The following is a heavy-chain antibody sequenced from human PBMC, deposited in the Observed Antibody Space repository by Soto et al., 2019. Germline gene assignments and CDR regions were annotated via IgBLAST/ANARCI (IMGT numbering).Heavy chain of an antibody. J-gene: IGHJ6*02. D-gene: IGHD2-8*01. CDR3: ARGDSTDCSNGVCSFFYNHDMDV. V-gene: IGHV1-2*04. Sequence: ASVKDSCQASGYSFADYHIHWVRQAPGQGLEWLGRLDPKSGGTSTAQKFQGWVTMTTDTSISTATMELTRLTSDDTAIYYCARGDSTDCSNGVCSFFYNHDMDVWGQGTTVTVSS. CDR1: GYSFADYH. CDR2: LDPKSGGT.